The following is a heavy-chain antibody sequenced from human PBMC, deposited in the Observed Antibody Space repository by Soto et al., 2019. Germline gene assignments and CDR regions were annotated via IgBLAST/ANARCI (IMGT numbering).Heavy chain of an antibody. CDR2: IYYTGSI. Sequence: QVHLQESGPGLVTPSQTLSLTCTVSGGSISSGDSYWNWIRQPPGKGLEWIGYIYYTGSIFYNPSLESRVTISVDTSKNQFSLQLSSVTSADTAVYYCARDDCGTSRCSYYYGMDVWGQGTTVTVSS. J-gene: IGHJ6*02. CDR3: ARDDCGTSRCSYYYGMDV. V-gene: IGHV4-30-4*01. CDR1: GGSISSGDSY. D-gene: IGHD2-21*01.